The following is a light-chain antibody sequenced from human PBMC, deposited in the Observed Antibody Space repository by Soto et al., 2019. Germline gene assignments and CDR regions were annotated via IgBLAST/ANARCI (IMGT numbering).Light chain of an antibody. J-gene: IGLJ2*01. Sequence: SYELTQPLSLSVALGQTARITCGGDNLGIKNVHWYQQKPGQAPVLVIYRDKKRPSGIPERFSGSNSGNTATLTITRAQAGDGADYYCQVWNTITAVVFGGGTKDRP. CDR1: NLGIKN. V-gene: IGLV3-9*01. CDR3: QVWNTITAVV. CDR2: RDK.